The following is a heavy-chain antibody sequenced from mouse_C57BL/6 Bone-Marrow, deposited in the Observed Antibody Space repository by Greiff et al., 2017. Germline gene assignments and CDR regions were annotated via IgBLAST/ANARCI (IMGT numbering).Heavy chain of an antibody. V-gene: IGHV1-58*01. CDR2: IYIGNGYT. J-gene: IGHJ2*01. CDR3: ARPSYYHGPDFDY. D-gene: IGHD2-10*01. Sequence: VQLQQSGAELVRPGSSVKMSCKTSGYTFTSYGINWVKQRPGQGLEWIGYIYIGNGYTEYNAKFKGKATLTSDTSSSTAYMQLSSLTSEDSAIYFCARPSYYHGPDFDYWGQGTTLTVSS. CDR1: GYTFTSYG.